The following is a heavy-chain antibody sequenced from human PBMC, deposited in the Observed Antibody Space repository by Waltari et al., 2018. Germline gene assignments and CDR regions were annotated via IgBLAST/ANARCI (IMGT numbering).Heavy chain of an antibody. CDR1: GGSIRSSSYY. CDR2: IYYSGST. Sequence: QLQLQESGPGLVKPSETLSLTCTVSGGSIRSSSYYWGWTRQPPGKGLEWIGSIYYSGSTYYNPSLKSRVTISVDTSKNQFSLKLSSVTAADTAVYYCARLVSGSFHFDYWGQGTLVTVSS. J-gene: IGHJ4*02. V-gene: IGHV4-39*01. D-gene: IGHD1-26*01. CDR3: ARLVSGSFHFDY.